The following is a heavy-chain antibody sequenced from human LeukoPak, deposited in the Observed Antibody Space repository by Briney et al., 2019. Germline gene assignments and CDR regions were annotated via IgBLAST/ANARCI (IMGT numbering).Heavy chain of an antibody. Sequence: PGGSLRLSCAASGFTFSSYSMSWVRQAPGKGLEWVSAISSSSSYIYYADSVKGRFTISRDNPKNSLYLQMNSLRAEDTAVYYCARLLWFGELSPHDYWGQGTLVTVSS. V-gene: IGHV3-21*01. CDR2: ISSSSSYI. CDR1: GFTFSSYS. J-gene: IGHJ4*02. D-gene: IGHD3-10*01. CDR3: ARLLWFGELSPHDY.